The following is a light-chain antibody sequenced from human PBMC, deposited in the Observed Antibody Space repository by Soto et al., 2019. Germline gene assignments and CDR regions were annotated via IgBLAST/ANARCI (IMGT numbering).Light chain of an antibody. CDR3: QTWGTGIRV. J-gene: IGLJ3*02. CDR2: LDSDGSH. V-gene: IGLV4-69*01. Sequence: QPVLTQSPSASASLGASVKLTCTLSSGYSSYAIAWHQQQPEKGPRYLMKLDSDGSHTKGDGIPDRFSGSSSGAERYLTISSLRSEDEADYYCQTWGTGIRVFGGGTKVTVL. CDR1: SGYSSYA.